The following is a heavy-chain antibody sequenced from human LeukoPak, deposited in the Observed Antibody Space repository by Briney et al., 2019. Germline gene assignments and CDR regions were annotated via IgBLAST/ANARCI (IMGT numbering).Heavy chain of an antibody. Sequence: SETLSLTCTVSGGSISSYYWGWIRQPPGKGLEWIGTIYYSGSTYYNPSLKSRVTISVDTSKNQFFLKLTSVTAADTAVYYCARTDYSKGRFDPWGQGTLVTVSS. V-gene: IGHV4-39*07. D-gene: IGHD4-11*01. CDR2: IYYSGST. CDR3: ARTDYSKGRFDP. J-gene: IGHJ5*02. CDR1: GGSISSYY.